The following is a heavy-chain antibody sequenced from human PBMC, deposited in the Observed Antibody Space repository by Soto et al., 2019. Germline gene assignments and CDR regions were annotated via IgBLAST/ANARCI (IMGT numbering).Heavy chain of an antibody. CDR2: ISGSGGST. CDR3: AKAYYDCWSGYYARNYYYMDV. D-gene: IGHD3-3*01. CDR1: GFTFSSYA. Sequence: GSLRLSCAASGFTFSSYAMSWVRQAPGKGLEWVSAISGSGGSTYYADSVKGRFTISRDNSKNTLYLQMNSLRAEDTAVYYCAKAYYDCWSGYYARNYYYMDVWGKGTTVTVSS. J-gene: IGHJ6*03. V-gene: IGHV3-23*01.